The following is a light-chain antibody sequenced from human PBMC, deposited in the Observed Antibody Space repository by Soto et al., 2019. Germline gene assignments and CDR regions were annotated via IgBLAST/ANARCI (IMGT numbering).Light chain of an antibody. V-gene: IGKV1-12*01. Sequence: DIQMTQSPSSVSASVGDRVTITCRASQGISSWLAWYQQKPGKAPKLLVYWASIRESGVPDRFSGSGSATDFTLTISNLQAEDVAVYYCQQYYSVPFTFGQGTKLEIK. CDR3: QQYYSVPFT. CDR2: WAS. CDR1: QGISSW. J-gene: IGKJ2*01.